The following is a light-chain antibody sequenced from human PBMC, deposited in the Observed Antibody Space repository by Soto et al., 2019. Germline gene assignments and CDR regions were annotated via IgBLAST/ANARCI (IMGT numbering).Light chain of an antibody. CDR2: EVS. CDR3: SSYAGSNAYV. CDR1: SSDVGGYNY. Sequence: QSVLTQPPSASGSPGQSVTISCTGTSSDVGGYNYVFWYQQHPGKAPKLVIYEVSKRPSGVPDRFSGSKSGNTASLTVSGLQAEDEADYYCSSYAGSNAYVLGTGTKVTVL. J-gene: IGLJ1*01. V-gene: IGLV2-8*01.